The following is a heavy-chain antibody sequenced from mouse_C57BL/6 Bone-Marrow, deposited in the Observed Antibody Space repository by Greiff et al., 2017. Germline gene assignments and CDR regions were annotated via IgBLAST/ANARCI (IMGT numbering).Heavy chain of an antibody. V-gene: IGHV14-4*01. Sequence: EVQLQQSGAELVRPGASVKLSCTASGFNIKDDYMHWVKQRPEQGLEWIGWIDPENGDTEYASKFQGKATITADTSSNTAYLQLSSLTSEDTAVYFCARKGRECAYWGQGTLVTVSA. CDR2: IDPENGDT. J-gene: IGHJ3*01. CDR1: GFNIKDDY. CDR3: ARKGRECAY.